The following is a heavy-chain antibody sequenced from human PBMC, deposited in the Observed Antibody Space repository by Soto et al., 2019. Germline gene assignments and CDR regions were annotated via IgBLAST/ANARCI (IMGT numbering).Heavy chain of an antibody. Sequence: GGSLRLSCAASGFTFSNYATSWVRQAPGKGLEWVAIISASGLIRYYADSVKGRFTISRDNSKSTVNLQMNSLRAEDTAVYFCAKKRQLATVPRDFDYWGQGTLVTVSS. V-gene: IGHV3-23*01. CDR3: AKKRQLATVPRDFDY. CDR2: ISASGLIR. D-gene: IGHD1-1*01. J-gene: IGHJ4*02. CDR1: GFTFSNYA.